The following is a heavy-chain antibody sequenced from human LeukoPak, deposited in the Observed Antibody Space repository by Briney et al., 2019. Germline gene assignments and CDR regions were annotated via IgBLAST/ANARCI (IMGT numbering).Heavy chain of an antibody. V-gene: IGHV4-4*07. Sequence: SETLSLTCTVSGGSISSYYWSRIRQPAGKGLEWIGRIYTSGSTNYNPSLKSRVTMSVDTSKNQFSLKLSSVTAADTAVYYCARGLYSGSYYFDYWGQGTLVTVSS. CDR3: ARGLYSGSYYFDY. J-gene: IGHJ4*02. CDR1: GGSISSYY. CDR2: IYTSGST. D-gene: IGHD1-26*01.